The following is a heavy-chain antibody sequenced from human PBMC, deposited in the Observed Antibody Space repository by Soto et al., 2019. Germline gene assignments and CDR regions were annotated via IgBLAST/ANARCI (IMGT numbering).Heavy chain of an antibody. V-gene: IGHV3-23*01. J-gene: IGHJ6*02. D-gene: IGHD3-3*01. CDR2: ISGSGGST. CDR1: GFTFSSYA. Sequence: XGSPRLSCAASGFTFSSYAMSWVRQAPGKGLEWVSAISGSGGSTYYADSVKGRFTISRDNSKNTLYLQMNSLRAEDTAVYYCAKDQLRFLEWPRIPLYYYGMDVWGQGTTVTVSS. CDR3: AKDQLRFLEWPRIPLYYYGMDV.